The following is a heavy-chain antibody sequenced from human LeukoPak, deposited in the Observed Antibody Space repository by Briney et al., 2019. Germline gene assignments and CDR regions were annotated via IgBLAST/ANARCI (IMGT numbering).Heavy chain of an antibody. CDR2: INHSGST. J-gene: IGHJ4*02. CDR3: ARAVDTGDYFDY. V-gene: IGHV4-34*01. CDR1: GGSFSGYY. Sequence: SETLSLTCAVYGGSFSGYYWSWIRQPPGKGLEWIGEINHSGSTNYNPSLKSRVTISVDTSKNQFSLKLSSVTAADTAVYYCARAVDTGDYFDYWGQGTLVTVSS. D-gene: IGHD5-18*01.